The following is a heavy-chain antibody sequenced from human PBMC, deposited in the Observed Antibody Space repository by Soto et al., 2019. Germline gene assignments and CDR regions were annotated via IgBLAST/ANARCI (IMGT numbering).Heavy chain of an antibody. J-gene: IGHJ3*02. CDR3: ARVVGVGVAGSAAFDM. CDR1: GYPVTAYY. V-gene: IGHV1-2*02. D-gene: IGHD3-3*01. Sequence: QLHLVQSGAVVKKPGASVTVSCSASGYPVTAYYMHWVRQAPGRGLEWMGGINPATGAAKYTQTFQGRVTMTRDTSTSTVFMELSGLTSEDTAVFYCARVVGVGVAGSAAFDMWGQGTLVTVSS. CDR2: INPATGAA.